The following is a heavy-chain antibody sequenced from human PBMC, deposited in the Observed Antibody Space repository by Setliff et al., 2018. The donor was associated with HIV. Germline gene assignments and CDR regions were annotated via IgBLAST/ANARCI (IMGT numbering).Heavy chain of an antibody. Sequence: HPGGSLRLSCAASGFTFSSYAMHWVRQAPGKGLEYVSAISSSGGSTYYADSVKGRFTISRDNSKNTLYLQMGSLRAEDMAVYYCARAASSDSSGYYGGPLDYWGQGTLVTVSS. CDR3: ARAASSDSSGYYGGPLDY. CDR1: GFTFSSYA. D-gene: IGHD3-22*01. J-gene: IGHJ4*02. CDR2: ISSSGGST. V-gene: IGHV3-64*02.